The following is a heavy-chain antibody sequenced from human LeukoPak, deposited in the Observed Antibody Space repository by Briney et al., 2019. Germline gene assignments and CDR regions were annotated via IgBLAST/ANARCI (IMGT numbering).Heavy chain of an antibody. CDR2: IYYSGST. Sequence: SETLSLTCTVSGGSISSYYWSWIRQPPGKGLEWIGYIYYSGSTNYNPSLKSRVTISVDTSKNQFSLKLSSVTAADTAVYYCARLRYFDWPVGGFDYWGQGTLVTVSS. CDR3: ARLRYFDWPVGGFDY. V-gene: IGHV4-59*01. CDR1: GGSISSYY. D-gene: IGHD3-9*01. J-gene: IGHJ4*02.